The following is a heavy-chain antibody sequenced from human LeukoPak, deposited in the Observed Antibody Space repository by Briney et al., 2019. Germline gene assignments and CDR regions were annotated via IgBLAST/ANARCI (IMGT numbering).Heavy chain of an antibody. D-gene: IGHD3-9*01. CDR2: ISGSGGST. CDR3: AKEYDILTGYYKDY. CDR1: GFTFSSYA. V-gene: IGHV3-23*01. J-gene: IGHJ4*02. Sequence: AGGSLRLSCAASGFTFSSYAMSWVSQAPGKGLEWVSAISGSGGSTYYADSVKGRFTISRDNSKNTLYLQMNSLRAEDTAVYYCAKEYDILTGYYKDYWGQGTLVTVSS.